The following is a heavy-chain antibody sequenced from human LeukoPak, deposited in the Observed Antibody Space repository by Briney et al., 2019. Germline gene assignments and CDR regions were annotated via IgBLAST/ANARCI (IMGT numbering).Heavy chain of an antibody. J-gene: IGHJ4*02. CDR1: RYTFTGYY. D-gene: IGHD3-10*01. CDR3: ARGGGSGSYYNGYFDY. CDR2: INPNSGGT. V-gene: IGHV1-2*02. Sequence: ASVKVSCKASRYTFTGYYMHWVRQAPGQGLEWMGWINPNSGGTNYAQKFQGRVTMTRDTSISTAYMERSRLRSDDTAVYYCARGGGSGSYYNGYFDYWGQGALVTVSS.